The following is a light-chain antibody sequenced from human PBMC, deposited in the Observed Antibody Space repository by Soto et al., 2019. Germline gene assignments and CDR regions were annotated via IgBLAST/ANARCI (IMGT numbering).Light chain of an antibody. CDR3: LQHYRYPRT. J-gene: IGKJ1*01. V-gene: IGKV1-17*01. Sequence: DIQMKHSASAVSASVGGRVTITCRASQVIRNDLGWYQQKPGKAPKRLIYAAYTLQSGVPSRFSGSGSGTEFTLTISSLQAEDFATYYCLQHYRYPRTFGQGTKVDIK. CDR1: QVIRND. CDR2: AAY.